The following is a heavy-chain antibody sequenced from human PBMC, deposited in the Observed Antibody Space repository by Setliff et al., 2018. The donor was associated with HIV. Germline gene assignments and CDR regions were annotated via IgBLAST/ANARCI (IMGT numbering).Heavy chain of an antibody. CDR1: GYSFSTNG. CDR3: ARDQGAVAGPTYWYFDL. V-gene: IGHV1-18*01. CDR2: ISAYNGNT. Sequence: GASVKVSCKASGYSFSTNGISWVRQAPGQGLEWMGWISAYNGNTNYAQKFQGRVTMTTDTSTSTASMELRSLTSDDTAVYYCARDQGAVAGPTYWYFDLWGRGTLVTVSS. J-gene: IGHJ2*01. D-gene: IGHD6-19*01.